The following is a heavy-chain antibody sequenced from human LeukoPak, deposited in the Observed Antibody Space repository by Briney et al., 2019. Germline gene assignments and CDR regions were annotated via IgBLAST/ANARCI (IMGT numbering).Heavy chain of an antibody. CDR2: IRYDGSNK. CDR3: ARDPVEMATNLPYYFDY. Sequence: GGSLRLSCAASGFTFSSYGMHWVRQAPGKGLEWVAFIRYDGSNKYYADSVKGRFTISRDNSKNTLYLQMNSLRAEDTAVYYCARDPVEMATNLPYYFDYWGQGTLVTVSS. CDR1: GFTFSSYG. V-gene: IGHV3-30*02. D-gene: IGHD5-24*01. J-gene: IGHJ4*02.